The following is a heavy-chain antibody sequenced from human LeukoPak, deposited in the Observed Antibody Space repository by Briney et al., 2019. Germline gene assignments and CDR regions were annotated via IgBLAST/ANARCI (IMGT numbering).Heavy chain of an antibody. CDR2: ISYDGSNK. CDR1: GFTFSSYG. V-gene: IGHV3-30*03. CDR3: ARDRGYYDSSGYLTY. D-gene: IGHD3-22*01. Sequence: SGGSLRLSCAASGFTFSSYGMHWVRQAPGKGLEWVAVISYDGSNKYYADSVKGRFTISRDNSKNTLYLQMNSLRAEDTAVYYCARDRGYYDSSGYLTYWGQGTLVTVSS. J-gene: IGHJ4*02.